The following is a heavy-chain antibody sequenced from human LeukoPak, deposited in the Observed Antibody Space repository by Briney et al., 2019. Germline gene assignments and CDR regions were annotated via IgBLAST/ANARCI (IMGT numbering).Heavy chain of an antibody. CDR2: IDPSNGNL. J-gene: IGHJ4*01. V-gene: IGHV1-18*01. CDR3: ARDGVSGHFDY. Sequence: ASVKVSCKASGYTFNSYGICWVRQAPGQGLERIGWIDPSNGNLKYAEKLQGRVTMTTDTSTSTAYMDLRSLRSDDTAVYYCARDGVSGHFDYWGRGTLVTVSS. CDR1: GYTFNSYG. D-gene: IGHD3-3*01.